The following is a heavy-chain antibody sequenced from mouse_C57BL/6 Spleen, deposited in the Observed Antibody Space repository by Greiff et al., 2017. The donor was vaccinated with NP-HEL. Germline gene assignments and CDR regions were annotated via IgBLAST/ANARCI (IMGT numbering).Heavy chain of an antibody. CDR1: GFTFSDYY. J-gene: IGHJ1*03. D-gene: IGHD1-1*01. V-gene: IGHV5-16*01. CDR3: AREGYYYGPWYFDV. CDR2: INYDGSST. Sequence: DVKLVESEGGLVQPGSSMKLSCTASGFTFSDYYMAWVRQVPEKGLEWVANINYDGSSTYYLDSLKSRFIISRDNAKNILYLQMSSLKSEDTATYYCAREGYYYGPWYFDVWGTGTTVTVSS.